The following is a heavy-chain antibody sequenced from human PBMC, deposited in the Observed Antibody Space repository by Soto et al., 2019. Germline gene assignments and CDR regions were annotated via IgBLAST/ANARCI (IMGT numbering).Heavy chain of an antibody. J-gene: IGHJ4*02. CDR1: GGSISSSSYY. Sequence: PSETLSLTCTVSGGSISSSSYYWGWIRQPPGKGLEWIGSIYYSGSTYYNPSLKSRVTISVDTSKNQLSLKLSSVTAADTAVYYCAGHGAYCSGRTCPPGYWGQGILVTVSS. D-gene: IGHD2-15*01. CDR3: AGHGAYCSGRTCPPGY. CDR2: IYYSGST. V-gene: IGHV4-39*01.